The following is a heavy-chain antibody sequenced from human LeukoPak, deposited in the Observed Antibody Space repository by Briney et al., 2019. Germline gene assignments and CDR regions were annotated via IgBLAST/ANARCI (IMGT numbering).Heavy chain of an antibody. CDR1: GGSFSGYY. D-gene: IGHD5-12*01. J-gene: IGHJ4*02. CDR3: ARWRWLLNFDY. V-gene: IGHV4-34*01. CDR2: INHSGST. Sequence: PETLSLTCAVYGGSFSGYYWSWIRQPPGKGLEWIGEINHSGSTNYNPSLKSRVTISVDTSKNQFSLKLSSVTAADTAVYYCARWRWLLNFDYWGQGTLVTVSS.